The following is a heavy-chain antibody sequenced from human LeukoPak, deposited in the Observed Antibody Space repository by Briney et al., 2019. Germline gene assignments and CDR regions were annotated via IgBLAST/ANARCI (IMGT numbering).Heavy chain of an antibody. CDR3: ARERFDGSVQRPAL. V-gene: IGHV3-21*01. CDR2: ICCRCCYI. Sequence: GGPLRLSCGASGYTFSSYNEIWVRQATGEGREGVSYICCRCCYIFYADSVEGRFHISRDNAKHSLYLQMNSLRAGDTAVYYCARERFDGSVQRPALWGQGTLVTVSS. CDR1: GYTFSSYN. D-gene: IGHD2-15*01. J-gene: IGHJ4*02.